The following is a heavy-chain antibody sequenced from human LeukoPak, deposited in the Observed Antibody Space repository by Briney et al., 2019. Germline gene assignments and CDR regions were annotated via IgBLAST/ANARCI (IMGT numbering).Heavy chain of an antibody. V-gene: IGHV3-21*01. J-gene: IGHJ6*02. CDR1: GFTFSSYS. CDR3: ARDEGELLNYYGMDV. CDR2: ISSSSSYI. D-gene: IGHD1-26*01. Sequence: GGSLRLSCAASGFTFSSYSMNWVRQAPGKGLEWVSSISSSSSYIYYADLVKGRFTISRDNAKNSLCLQMNSLRAEDTAVYYCARDEGELLNYYGMDVWGQGTTVTVSS.